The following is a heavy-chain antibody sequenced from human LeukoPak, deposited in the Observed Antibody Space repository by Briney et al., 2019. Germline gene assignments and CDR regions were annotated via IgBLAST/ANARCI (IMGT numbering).Heavy chain of an antibody. V-gene: IGHV3-74*01. CDR1: GITFSSYW. CDR3: AKDRGSSGYSVGTYFDY. J-gene: IGHJ4*02. Sequence: GGSLRLSCAASGITFSSYWMHWVRQAPGKGLVWVSRINSDGSSTSYVDSVKGRFTISRDNAKNTLYLQMNSLRAEDTAVYYCAKDRGSSGYSVGTYFDYWGQGTLVTVSS. CDR2: INSDGSST. D-gene: IGHD3-22*01.